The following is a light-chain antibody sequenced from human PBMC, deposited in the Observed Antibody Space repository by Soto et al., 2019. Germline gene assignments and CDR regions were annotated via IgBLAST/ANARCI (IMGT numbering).Light chain of an antibody. J-gene: IGLJ3*02. Sequence: QAVLTQPPSASGTPGQRVTISCSGSSSNFGTNYLYWCQHLPGTAPKLLIYRNIQRPSGVPDRFSGSKSGTSASLTISGLRSEDEADYYCAAWDDSLSGWVFGGGTKLTVL. CDR1: SSNFGTNY. CDR3: AAWDDSLSGWV. V-gene: IGLV1-47*01. CDR2: RNI.